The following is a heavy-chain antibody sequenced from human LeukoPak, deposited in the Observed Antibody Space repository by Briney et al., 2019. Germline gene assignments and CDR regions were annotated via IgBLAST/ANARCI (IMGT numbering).Heavy chain of an antibody. CDR1: GGSISSGSYY. J-gene: IGHJ4*02. CDR3: ARVRIPYLVDY. Sequence: PSETLSLTCTVSGGSISSGSYYWSWIRQPAGKGLEWIGRIYTSGTTNYNPSLKSRVTISVDTSKNQFSLRLSSVTAADTAVYYCARVRIPYLVDYWGQGMLVTVSS. CDR2: IYTSGTT. D-gene: IGHD2-15*01. V-gene: IGHV4-61*02.